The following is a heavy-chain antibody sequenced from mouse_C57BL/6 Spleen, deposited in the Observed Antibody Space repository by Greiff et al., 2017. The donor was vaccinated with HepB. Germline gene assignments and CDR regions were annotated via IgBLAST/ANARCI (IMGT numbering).Heavy chain of an antibody. V-gene: IGHV1-52*01. CDR1: GYTFTSYW. CDR3: AGAEYYGSSLDY. J-gene: IGHJ2*01. Sequence: QVQLQQSGAELVRPGSSVKLSCKASGYTFTSYWMHWVKQRPIQGLEWIGNIDPSDSETHYNQKFKDKATLTVDKSSSTAYMQLSSLTSEDSAVYYCAGAEYYGSSLDYWGQGTTLTVSS. D-gene: IGHD1-1*01. CDR2: IDPSDSET.